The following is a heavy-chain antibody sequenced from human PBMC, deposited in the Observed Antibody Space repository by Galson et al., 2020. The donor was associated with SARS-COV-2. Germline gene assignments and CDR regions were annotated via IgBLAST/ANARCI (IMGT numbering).Heavy chain of an antibody. V-gene: IGHV3-48*02. D-gene: IGHD3-10*01. CDR2: IGGSSDKI. Sequence: TGGSLRLSCAASGFTFSSHSMNWVRQAPGKGLEWIAYIGGSSDKIHYRDSVRGRFTISRDDARSSLFLQMTSLRDVDTAIYYCVRGYASGAWLADYWGHGSLVTVSS. CDR1: GFTFSSHS. J-gene: IGHJ4*01. CDR3: VRGYASGAWLADY.